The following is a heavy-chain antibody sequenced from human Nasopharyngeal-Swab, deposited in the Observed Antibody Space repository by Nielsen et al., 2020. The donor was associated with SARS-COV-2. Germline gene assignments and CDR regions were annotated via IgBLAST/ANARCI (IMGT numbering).Heavy chain of an antibody. CDR2: INTNTGNP. CDR3: ARARGQPHNYYYYGMDV. J-gene: IGHJ6*02. Sequence: ASVKVSCKASGYTFTSYAMNWVRQAPGQGLEWMGWINTNTGNPTYAQGFTGRLVFSLDTSVSTAYLQISGLKAEDTAVYYCARARGQPHNYYYYGMDVWGQGTTVTVSS. CDR1: GYTFTSYA. V-gene: IGHV7-4-1*02.